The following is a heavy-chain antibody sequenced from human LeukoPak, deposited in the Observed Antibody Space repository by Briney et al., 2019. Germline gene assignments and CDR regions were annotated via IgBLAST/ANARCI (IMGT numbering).Heavy chain of an antibody. CDR2: INPSGGST. V-gene: IGHV1-46*01. Sequence: ASVKVSCKASGYTFTSYYMHWVRQAPGQGLEWMGIINPSGGSTSYAQKFQGRVTMTRDTSTSTVYMELSSLKSEDTAVYYCARVGKSSRYYYYYYYVDVWGKGTTVTVSS. CDR3: ARVGKSSRYYYYYYYVDV. D-gene: IGHD4-23*01. CDR1: GYTFTSYY. J-gene: IGHJ6*03.